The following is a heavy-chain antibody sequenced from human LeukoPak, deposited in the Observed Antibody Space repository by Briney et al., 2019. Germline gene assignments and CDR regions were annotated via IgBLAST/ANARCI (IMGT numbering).Heavy chain of an antibody. CDR3: ATRGTTATKYFED. Sequence: GGSLRLSCAASGFTFSSYAMSWVRQAPGQGLEWVSTIAAADSGTYYAASVKGRFTISRDNSKHTLHLQMNGLRAEDTAVYYCATRGTTATKYFEDWGQGTLVTVSS. CDR2: IAAADSGT. D-gene: IGHD1-1*01. J-gene: IGHJ4*02. V-gene: IGHV3-23*01. CDR1: GFTFSSYA.